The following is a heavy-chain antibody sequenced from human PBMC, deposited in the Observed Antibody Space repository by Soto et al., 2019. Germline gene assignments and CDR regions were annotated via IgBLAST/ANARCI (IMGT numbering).Heavy chain of an antibody. CDR2: ISAYNGNT. V-gene: IGHV1-18*01. CDR3: VLGVGSGSYYNHYNWFDP. J-gene: IGHJ5*02. D-gene: IGHD3-10*01. CDR1: GYTFTNYG. Sequence: ASVKVSCKASGYTFTNYGTSWVRQAPGQGLEWMGWISAYNGNTKYAQKLQGRVTMTTDTSTSTAYMELRSLRSDDTAVYYCVLGVGSGSYYNHYNWFDPWGQGTLVTVSS.